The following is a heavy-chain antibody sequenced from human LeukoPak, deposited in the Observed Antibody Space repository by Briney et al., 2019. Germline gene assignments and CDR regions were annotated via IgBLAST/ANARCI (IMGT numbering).Heavy chain of an antibody. Sequence: GGSLRLSCAASGFTFSSYSMNWVRQAPGKGLEWVSSITASSTAIYSADSVKGRFTISRDNAKTSLYLQMISLRAEDTAVYYCARHLSGVTGYTYGRGIDYWGQGTLVTVSS. V-gene: IGHV3-21*01. CDR1: GFTFSSYS. CDR3: ARHLSGVTGYTYGRGIDY. CDR2: ITASSTAI. J-gene: IGHJ4*02. D-gene: IGHD5-18*01.